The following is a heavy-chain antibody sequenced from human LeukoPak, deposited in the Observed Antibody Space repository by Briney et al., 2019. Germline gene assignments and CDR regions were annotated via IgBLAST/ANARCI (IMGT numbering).Heavy chain of an antibody. CDR3: ARGLPVFTWYFDL. Sequence: GGSLRLSCAASGFTFSSYAMHWVRQAPGKGLEWVAVISYDGSNKYYADSVKGRFTISRDNSKNTLYLQMNSLRAEDTAVCYCARGLPVFTWYFDLWGRGTLVTVSS. D-gene: IGHD2-2*01. J-gene: IGHJ2*01. CDR2: ISYDGSNK. V-gene: IGHV3-30*04. CDR1: GFTFSSYA.